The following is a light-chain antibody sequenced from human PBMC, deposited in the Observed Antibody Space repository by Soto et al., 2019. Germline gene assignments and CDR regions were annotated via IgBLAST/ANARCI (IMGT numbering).Light chain of an antibody. Sequence: QSALTQPASVSGSPGQSITISCTGTSNDVGSSNLVSWYQQHPGKAPKVIIYEGSNRPSGVSNRFSGSKSGNTASLTISGLQAEDEADYYCCSFAGSSTYVFGIGTKVTVL. CDR3: CSFAGSSTYV. CDR1: SNDVGSSNL. J-gene: IGLJ1*01. CDR2: EGS. V-gene: IGLV2-23*01.